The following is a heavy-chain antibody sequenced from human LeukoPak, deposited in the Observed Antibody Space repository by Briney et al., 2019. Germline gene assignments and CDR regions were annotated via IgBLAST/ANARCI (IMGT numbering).Heavy chain of an antibody. D-gene: IGHD2-15*01. CDR1: GGSINSYY. J-gene: IGHJ4*02. CDR2: IYYSGST. V-gene: IGHV4-59*01. CDR3: ARVVVAATPYFDY. Sequence: SETLSLTCTVSGGSINSYYWSWIRPPPGKGLEGIGYIYYSGSTNYNPSLKSRVTISVDTSKNQFSLKLSSVTAADTAVYYCARVVVAATPYFDYWGQGTLVTVSS.